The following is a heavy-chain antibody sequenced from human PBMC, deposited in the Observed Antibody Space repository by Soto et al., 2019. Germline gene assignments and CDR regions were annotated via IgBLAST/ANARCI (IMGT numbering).Heavy chain of an antibody. CDR3: ARGHSSCTSDACWFSVYYYYGMDV. CDR1: GGSISSSSYY. CDR2: INHSGST. D-gene: IGHD2-8*01. Sequence: SETLSLTCTVSGGSISSSSYYWGWIRQPPGKGLEWIGEINHSGSTNYNPSLKSRVTISVDTSKKQFFLRLSSVTAADTAVYYCARGHSSCTSDACWFSVYYYYGMDVWGQGTTVTVS. V-gene: IGHV4-39*07. J-gene: IGHJ6*02.